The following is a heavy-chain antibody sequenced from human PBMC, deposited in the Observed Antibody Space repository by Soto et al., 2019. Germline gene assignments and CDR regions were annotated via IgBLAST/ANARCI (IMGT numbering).Heavy chain of an antibody. V-gene: IGHV4-31*03. CDR2: IYHSGST. CDR1: GGFTISCAYY. D-gene: IGHD3-22*01. J-gene: IGHJ4*02. CDR3: ARANYFDSSGPIDY. Sequence: SETLCLTCTVSGGFTISCAYYWSWIRQHPGKGLEWIGYIYHSGSTYYNPSLESRVTLSVDTSRKQFSLKVSSVTAADTAVYYCARANYFDSSGPIDYWGPGTLVTVSS.